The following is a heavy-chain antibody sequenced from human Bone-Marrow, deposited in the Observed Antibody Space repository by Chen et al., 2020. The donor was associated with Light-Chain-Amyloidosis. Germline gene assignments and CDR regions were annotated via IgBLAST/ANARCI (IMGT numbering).Heavy chain of an antibody. J-gene: IGHJ4*02. CDR1: GYTFPNYW. D-gene: IGHD5-12*01. CDR3: ARRRDGYNFDY. Sequence: EQSGPEVKKPGESLKISCKGSGYTFPNYWIGWVRQMPGKGLEWMGVIYPDDSDARYSPSFEGQVTISADKSITTAYLPRRSLKASDTAMYYCARRRDGYNFDYWGQGTLVTVSS. CDR2: IYPDDSDA. V-gene: IGHV5-51*01.